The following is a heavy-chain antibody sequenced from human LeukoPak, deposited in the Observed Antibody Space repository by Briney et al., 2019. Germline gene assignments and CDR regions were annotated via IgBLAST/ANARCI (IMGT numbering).Heavy chain of an antibody. CDR3: AKEGGVVLPDAGYYFYYYGMDV. Sequence: GGSLRLSCAASGFTFSSYGMHWIRQAPGKGLEWVAHIPYDKNNKYYGDSVKGRFTISRDNSKSTVYLQMNSLRSEDTAVYYCAKEGGVVLPDAGYYFYYYGMDVWGKGTTVTVSS. V-gene: IGHV3-30*18. CDR2: IPYDKNNK. CDR1: GFTFSSYG. D-gene: IGHD2-2*01. J-gene: IGHJ6*04.